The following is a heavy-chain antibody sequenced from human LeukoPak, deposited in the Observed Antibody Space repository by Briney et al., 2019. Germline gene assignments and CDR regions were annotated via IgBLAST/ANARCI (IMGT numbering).Heavy chain of an antibody. CDR1: GYTFTGYY. V-gene: IGHV1-2*02. Sequence: ASVKVSCKASGYTFTGYYMHWVRQAPGQGLEWMGWINPNSGGTNYAQKFQGRVTMTRDTSITTAYMELSRMRSDDTAVYYCARNVVVPAAMGRYYYYYYGMDVWGQGTTVTVSS. J-gene: IGHJ6*02. CDR3: ARNVVVPAAMGRYYYYYYGMDV. D-gene: IGHD2-2*01. CDR2: INPNSGGT.